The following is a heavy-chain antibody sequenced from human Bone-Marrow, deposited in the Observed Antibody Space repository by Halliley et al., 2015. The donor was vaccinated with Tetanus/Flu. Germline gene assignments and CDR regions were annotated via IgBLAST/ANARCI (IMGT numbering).Heavy chain of an antibody. Sequence: WMSMMNPSGGRPEYSQKFQGRVTMTRDTSTNTFYMELSSLTSEDTAIYYCATSIGYYVIEFDFWGQGTLVTVSS. J-gene: IGHJ4*02. D-gene: IGHD3-22*01. V-gene: IGHV1-46*01. CDR3: ATSIGYYVIEFDF. CDR2: MNPSGGRP.